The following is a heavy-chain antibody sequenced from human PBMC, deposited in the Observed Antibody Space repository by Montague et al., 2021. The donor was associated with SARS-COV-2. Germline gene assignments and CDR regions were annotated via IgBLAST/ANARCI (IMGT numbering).Heavy chain of an antibody. CDR1: GFTFNNYA. J-gene: IGHJ4*02. CDR3: VRASLIKARIAVAGTTVY. CDR2: ISYDGSNK. V-gene: IGHV3-30*09. D-gene: IGHD6-19*01. Sequence: SLRLSCPASGFTFNNYAMHWVRQAPGKGLEWVAIISYDGSNKYYADSVKGRFAISRDNSKNTLYLQMNSLRADDTAVYYCVRASLIKARIAVAGTTVYWGQGTLVTISS.